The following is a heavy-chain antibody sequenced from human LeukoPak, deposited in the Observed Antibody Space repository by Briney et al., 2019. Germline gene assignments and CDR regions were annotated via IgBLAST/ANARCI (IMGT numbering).Heavy chain of an antibody. CDR2: ISSSTSYS. CDR3: ARVAVGAYYFDY. V-gene: IGHV3-11*05. J-gene: IGHJ4*02. CDR1: GFTFSDYY. Sequence: GESLRPSCAASGFTFSDYYMSWIRQSPGKGLEWISYISSSTSYSNYADSVKGRFTISRDSPKNSLYLQMNSLRAEDTAVYYCARVAVGAYYFDYWGQGALVTVSS. D-gene: IGHD1-26*01.